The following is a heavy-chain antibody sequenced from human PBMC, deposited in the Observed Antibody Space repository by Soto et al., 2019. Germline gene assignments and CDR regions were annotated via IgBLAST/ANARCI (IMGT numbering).Heavy chain of an antibody. Sequence: GGSLRLSCAASGFTFSSYSMNWVRQAPGKGLEWVSSISSSSSYIYYADSVKGRFTISRDNAKNSLYLQMNSLRAEDTAVYYSARGDYDYIWGSYGSLVVTDDDFDIWGQGTMVTVSS. CDR3: ARGDYDYIWGSYGSLVVTDDDFDI. D-gene: IGHD3-16*02. J-gene: IGHJ3*02. CDR1: GFTFSSYS. V-gene: IGHV3-21*01. CDR2: ISSSSSYI.